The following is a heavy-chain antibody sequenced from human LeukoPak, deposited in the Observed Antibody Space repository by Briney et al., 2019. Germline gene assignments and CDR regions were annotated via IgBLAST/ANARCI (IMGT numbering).Heavy chain of an antibody. D-gene: IGHD4-17*01. J-gene: IGHJ4*02. Sequence: SETLSLTCTVSGGSISSGGYYWSWIRQHPGKGLEWIGYIYYSGSTYYNPSLKSRVTISVDTSENQFSLKLSSVTAADTAVYYCASLTTVTTGDYWGQGTLVTVSS. CDR2: IYYSGST. CDR3: ASLTTVTTGDY. CDR1: GGSISSGGYY. V-gene: IGHV4-31*03.